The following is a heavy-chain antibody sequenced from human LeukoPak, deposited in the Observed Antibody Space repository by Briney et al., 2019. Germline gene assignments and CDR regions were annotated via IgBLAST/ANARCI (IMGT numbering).Heavy chain of an antibody. J-gene: IGHJ4*02. CDR3: AKGDSSSWYPVYFDY. CDR1: GFTFDDYA. V-gene: IGHV3-9*01. D-gene: IGHD6-13*01. Sequence: GGSLRLSCAASGFTFDDYAMHWVRQAPGKGLERVSGISWNSGSIGYADSVKGRFTISRDNAKNSLYLQMNSLRAEDTALYYCAKGDSSSWYPVYFDYWGQGTLVTVSS. CDR2: ISWNSGSI.